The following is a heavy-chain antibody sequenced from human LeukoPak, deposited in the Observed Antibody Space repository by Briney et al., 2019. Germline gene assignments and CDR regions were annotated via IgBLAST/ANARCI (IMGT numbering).Heavy chain of an antibody. CDR2: INHSGST. CDR3: ARVQPYCSSTSCYHYGMDV. D-gene: IGHD2-2*01. CDR1: GGSFSGYY. J-gene: IGHJ6*02. Sequence: SETLSLTCAVYGGSFSGYYWSWIRQPPGKGLEWIGEINHSGSTNYNPSLKSRVTISVDTSKNQFSLKLSSVTAADTAVYYCARVQPYCSSTSCYHYGMDVWGQGTTVTVSS. V-gene: IGHV4-34*01.